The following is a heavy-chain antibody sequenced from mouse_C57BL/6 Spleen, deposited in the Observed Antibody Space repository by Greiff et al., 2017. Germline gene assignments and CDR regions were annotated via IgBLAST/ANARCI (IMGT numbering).Heavy chain of an antibody. D-gene: IGHD2-3*01. V-gene: IGHV1-52*01. CDR2: IDPSDSET. CDR1: GYTFTSYW. Sequence: QVQLQQPGAELVRPGSSVKLSCKASGYTFTSYWMHWVKQRPIQGLEWIGNIDPSDSETHYNQKFKDKATLTVDKSSSTAYMQLSSLTSEDSAVYYCARDQGYYCFDYWGQGTTLTVSS. J-gene: IGHJ2*01. CDR3: ARDQGYYCFDY.